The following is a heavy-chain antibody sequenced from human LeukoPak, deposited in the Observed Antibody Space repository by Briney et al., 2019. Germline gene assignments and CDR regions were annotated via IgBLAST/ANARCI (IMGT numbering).Heavy chain of an antibody. J-gene: IGHJ4*02. V-gene: IGHV3-23*01. CDR3: AKVTMMVVVRSYCDY. CDR2: ISGSGGST. CDR1: GFTFSSYA. D-gene: IGHD3-22*01. Sequence: GGSLRLSCAASGFTFSSYAMSWVRQAPGKGLEWVSTISGSGGSTYYPDSVQGRFTISRDNSKNTLYLQMNSLRAEDTAIYYCAKVTMMVVVRSYCDYWGQGTLVTLSS.